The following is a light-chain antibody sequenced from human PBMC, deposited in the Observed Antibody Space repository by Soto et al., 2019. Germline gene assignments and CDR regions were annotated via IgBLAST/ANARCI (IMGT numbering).Light chain of an antibody. Sequence: QSVLTQPPSVSGAPGQRVTISCTGSSSNIGAGYDVHWYQQLPGTAPKLLIYGNSNRPSGVPDRFSGSKSGTSASLAITGLQAEDEADYYCQSYDSRLRVRVFGGGTQLTVL. CDR3: QSYDSRLRVRV. V-gene: IGLV1-40*01. J-gene: IGLJ2*01. CDR1: SSNIGAGYD. CDR2: GNS.